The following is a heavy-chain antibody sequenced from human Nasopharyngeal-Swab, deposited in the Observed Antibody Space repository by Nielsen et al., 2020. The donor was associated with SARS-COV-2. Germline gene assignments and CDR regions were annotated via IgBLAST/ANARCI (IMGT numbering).Heavy chain of an antibody. CDR2: ISGSGGST. D-gene: IGHD6-13*01. J-gene: IGHJ4*02. CDR1: GFTLSSYA. CDR3: AKGGSSSWYSGFDY. Sequence: GESLKISCAASGFTLSSYAMSWVRQAPGKGLEWVSAISGSGGSTYYADSVKGRFTISRDNSKNTLYLQMNSLRAEDTAVYYCAKGGSSSWYSGFDYWGQGTLVTVSS. V-gene: IGHV3-23*01.